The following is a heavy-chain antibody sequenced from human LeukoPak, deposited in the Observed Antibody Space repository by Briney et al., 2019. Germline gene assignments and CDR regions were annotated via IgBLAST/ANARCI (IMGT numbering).Heavy chain of an antibody. D-gene: IGHD3-9*01. CDR2: IIPILGIA. CDR1: GGTFSSYA. V-gene: IGHV1-69*04. Sequence: ASVKVSCKASGGTFSSYAISWVRQAPGQGLEWMGRIIPILGIANYAQKFQGRVTITADKSTSTAYMELRSLRSDDTAVYYCARDYKDDILTGPMGYYGMDVWGQGTTVTVSS. CDR3: ARDYKDDILTGPMGYYGMDV. J-gene: IGHJ6*02.